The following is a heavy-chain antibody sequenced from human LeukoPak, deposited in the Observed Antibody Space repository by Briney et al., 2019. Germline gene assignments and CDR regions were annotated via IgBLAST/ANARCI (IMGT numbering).Heavy chain of an antibody. Sequence: GGSLRLSCAVSGFTFSSYSMTWVRQAPGKGLEWVSYISSGSAAIYYADSVKGRFTISRDNANSSLFLQMSSLRAEDTAMYYCARPGGSGNFYIYWGQGTLVTVSS. D-gene: IGHD3-10*01. CDR3: ARPGGSGNFYIY. V-gene: IGHV3-48*01. CDR1: GFTFSSYS. J-gene: IGHJ4*02. CDR2: ISSGSAAI.